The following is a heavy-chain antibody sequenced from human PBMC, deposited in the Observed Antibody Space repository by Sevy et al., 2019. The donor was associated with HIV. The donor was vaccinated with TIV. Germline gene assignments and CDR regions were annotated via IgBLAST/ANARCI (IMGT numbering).Heavy chain of an antibody. J-gene: IGHJ4*02. CDR3: ARDEAKGGYGGNSIISCDY. D-gene: IGHD4-17*01. CDR1: GFTFSSYW. CDR2: RKQDGSEK. V-gene: IGHV3-7*01. Sequence: GGSLRLSCAASGFTFSSYWMSWVRQAPGKGLEWVANRKQDGSEKYYVDSVKGRFTISRDNAKNSLSLQMNSLRAEDTAVYYCARDEAKGGYGGNSIISCDYWGQGTLVTVSS.